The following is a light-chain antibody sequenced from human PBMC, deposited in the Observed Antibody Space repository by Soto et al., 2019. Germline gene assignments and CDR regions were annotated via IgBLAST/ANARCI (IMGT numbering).Light chain of an antibody. Sequence: DIVMTQSPDSLAVSLGERATINCKSSQSVLYSSNNKNYLAWYQQKSGQPPKVLIYWASTRESGVPDRFSGSGSGTDFTLTISSLQAEDVAVYYCQQYYIAPHTFGPGTKVDIK. V-gene: IGKV4-1*01. CDR1: QSVLYSSNNKNY. CDR2: WAS. CDR3: QQYYIAPHT. J-gene: IGKJ3*01.